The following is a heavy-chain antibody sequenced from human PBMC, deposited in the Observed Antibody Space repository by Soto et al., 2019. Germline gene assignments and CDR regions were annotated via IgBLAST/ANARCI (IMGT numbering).Heavy chain of an antibody. J-gene: IGHJ5*02. Sequence: SETLSLTCTVSGGSISIYYWSWIRQPAGKGLEWIGRIYTSGSTNYNPSLKSRVTLSVDTSKNQFSLKLSSVTDAETAVYYCATDESSNWFDPWGQGTMATVS. CDR3: ATDESSNWFDP. CDR2: IYTSGST. V-gene: IGHV4-4*07. CDR1: GGSISIYY.